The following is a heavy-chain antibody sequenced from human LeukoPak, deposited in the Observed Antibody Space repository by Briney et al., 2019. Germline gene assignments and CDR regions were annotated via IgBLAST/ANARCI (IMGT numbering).Heavy chain of an antibody. J-gene: IGHJ5*02. Sequence: SETLSLTCTVSGGSISSYYWSWIRQPPGKGLEWIGYIYYSGSTNYNPSLKSRVTISVDTSKNQFSLKLSSVTAADTAVYYRARSKYSSSWYWFDPWGQGTLVTVSS. V-gene: IGHV4-59*01. CDR1: GGSISSYY. D-gene: IGHD6-13*01. CDR2: IYYSGST. CDR3: ARSKYSSSWYWFDP.